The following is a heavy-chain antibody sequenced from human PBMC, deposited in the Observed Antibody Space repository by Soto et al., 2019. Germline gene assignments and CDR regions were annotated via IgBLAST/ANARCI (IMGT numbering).Heavy chain of an antibody. CDR1: GGIFSSYA. CDR3: ARSGRYNLNDPDY. Sequence: QVQLVQSGAEVRKPGSSVKVSCKASGGIFSSYAFSWVRQAPGQGREWMGGIVPIFGSANYAQEFQGRVTNTADESTTTAYMDLSSLRSEDAAMYYCARSGRYNLNDPDYWGQGTLVIVSS. CDR2: IVPIFGSA. V-gene: IGHV1-69*01. J-gene: IGHJ4*02. D-gene: IGHD1-20*01.